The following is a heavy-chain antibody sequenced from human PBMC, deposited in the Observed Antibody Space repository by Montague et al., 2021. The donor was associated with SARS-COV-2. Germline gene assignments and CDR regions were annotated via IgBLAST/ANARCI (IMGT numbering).Heavy chain of an antibody. CDR2: IDWDDDK. D-gene: IGHD6-13*01. J-gene: IGHJ5*02. V-gene: IGHV2-70*11. CDR3: ARILVAAAGSPFDP. Sequence: PALVKPTQTLTLTCTFSGSSLSTSGMCVSWIRQPPGKALEWLARIDWDDDKYYSTSLKTRPTISKDTSKNQVVLTMTNMDPVDTATYYCARILVAAAGSPFDPWGQGTLVTVSS. CDR1: GSSLSTSGMC.